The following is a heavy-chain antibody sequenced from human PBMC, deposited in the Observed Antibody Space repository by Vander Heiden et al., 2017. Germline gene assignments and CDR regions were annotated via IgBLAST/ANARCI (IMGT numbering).Heavy chain of an antibody. Sequence: QVQLVESGGGVVQPGRSLRLSCAAPGSTFSSSGMHWVRQAPGKGMEWVALIWYDGSNEYYADSVRGRFTISRDSSKNTLFLQMNSLRAEDTAVYYCARGVAAAGLYFDYWGQGTLVTVSS. CDR1: GSTFSSSG. CDR3: ARGVAAAGLYFDY. CDR2: IWYDGSNE. J-gene: IGHJ4*02. V-gene: IGHV3-33*01. D-gene: IGHD6-13*01.